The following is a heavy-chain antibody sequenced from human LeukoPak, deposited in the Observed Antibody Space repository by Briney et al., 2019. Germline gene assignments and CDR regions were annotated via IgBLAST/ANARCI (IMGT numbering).Heavy chain of an antibody. J-gene: IGHJ6*04. Sequence: GGSLRLSCTASGFSFSRYGMHWVRQAPGKGLEWVAYIRYDGSNIYYADSVKGRFTISRDNSKNTLYLQMNSLRAEDTAVYYCAKDPTYSGYGGLDVWGKGTTVSVSS. CDR2: IRYDGSNI. CDR3: AKDPTYSGYGGLDV. D-gene: IGHD5-12*01. V-gene: IGHV3-30*02. CDR1: GFSFSRYG.